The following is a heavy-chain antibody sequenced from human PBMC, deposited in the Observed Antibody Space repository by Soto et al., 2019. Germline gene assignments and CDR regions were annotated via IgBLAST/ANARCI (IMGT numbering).Heavy chain of an antibody. Sequence: QVQLVQSGAEVRKPGASVKVSCKASGYTFTTYGISWVRQGPGQRLEWMRWISGYNGHTKYAQKFQGRVTMTTDTSPSTVYTDLRSLRSEDTAVYYCAREGEMPYYYYGLDVWGQGTTVTVSS. CDR2: ISGYNGHT. J-gene: IGHJ6*02. CDR3: AREGEMPYYYYGLDV. D-gene: IGHD3-16*01. V-gene: IGHV1-18*01. CDR1: GYTFTTYG.